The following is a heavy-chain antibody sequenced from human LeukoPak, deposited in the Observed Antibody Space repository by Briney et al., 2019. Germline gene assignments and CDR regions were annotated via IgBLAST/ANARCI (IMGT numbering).Heavy chain of an antibody. CDR2: ISSSSSDI. J-gene: IGHJ2*01. CDR3: ARPAYYYDSSGAGARGYWYFDL. D-gene: IGHD3-22*01. Sequence: GGSLRLSCVTSGFTLSSYSMNWVRQAPGKGLEWVLYISSSSSDIFYADSVKGRFTISRDNAENSLYLQMNSLRDEDTAVYYCARPAYYYDSSGAGARGYWYFDLWGRGTLVTVSS. CDR1: GFTLSSYS. V-gene: IGHV3-21*01.